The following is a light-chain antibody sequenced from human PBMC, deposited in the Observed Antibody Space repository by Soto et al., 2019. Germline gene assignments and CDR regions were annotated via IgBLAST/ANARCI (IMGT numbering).Light chain of an antibody. CDR3: QQYGSTPRT. CDR1: ESISSNY. J-gene: IGKJ1*01. CDR2: GAS. V-gene: IGKV3-20*01. Sequence: ESVLTQSPGTLSLSPGERVTLSCRASESISSNYLAWYQQKPGQAPRLLIYGASSRATGIPDRFGGSGSGTDFTLTISRLEPEDFAVYYCQQYGSTPRTFGQGTKVDIK.